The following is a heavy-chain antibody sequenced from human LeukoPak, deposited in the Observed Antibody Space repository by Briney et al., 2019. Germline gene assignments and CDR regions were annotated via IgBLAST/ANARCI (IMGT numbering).Heavy chain of an antibody. CDR3: AALGSDY. Sequence: SETLPLTCTVSGGSISSYYWSWIRQPPGKGLEWIGYIYYSGSTNYNPSLKSRVTISVDTSKNQFSLKLSSVTAADTAVYYCAALGSDYWGQGTLVTVSS. CDR1: GGSISSYY. CDR2: IYYSGST. V-gene: IGHV4-59*01. J-gene: IGHJ4*02.